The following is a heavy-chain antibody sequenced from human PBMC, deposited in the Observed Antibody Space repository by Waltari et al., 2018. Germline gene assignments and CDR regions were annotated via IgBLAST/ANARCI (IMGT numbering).Heavy chain of an antibody. Sequence: EVQLVESGGGLIQPGGSLRLSCAASGFTVSSNYMSWVRQAPGKGLEWVSVIYSGGSTYYAASVKGRFTISRYNSKNSLYLQMNSLRAEDTAVYYCAREKSKGYCSSTSLDAFDIWGQGTMVTVSS. CDR2: IYSGGST. V-gene: IGHV3-66*03. J-gene: IGHJ3*02. CDR3: AREKSKGYCSSTSLDAFDI. D-gene: IGHD2-2*01. CDR1: GFTVSSNY.